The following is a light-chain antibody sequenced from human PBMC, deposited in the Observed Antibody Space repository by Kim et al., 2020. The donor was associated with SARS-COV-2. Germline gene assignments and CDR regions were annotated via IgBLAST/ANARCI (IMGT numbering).Light chain of an antibody. CDR1: QSVSSNH. J-gene: IGKJ2*01. CDR3: QQYGTLVT. V-gene: IGKV3-20*01. Sequence: SLCPGERVTHSYQASQSVSSNHLAWYQQKPRQAPRLLIYDAATRATGIPDRFSGSESETAFTLPISRLEPEDFAVDYCQQYGTLVTFGQGPKLEI. CDR2: DAA.